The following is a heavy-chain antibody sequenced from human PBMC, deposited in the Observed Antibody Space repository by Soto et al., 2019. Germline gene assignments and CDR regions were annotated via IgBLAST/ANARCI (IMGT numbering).Heavy chain of an antibody. CDR2: IYYSGRT. Sequence: PSETLSLTCTVSGGSISSYYWSWIRQPPGKGLEWIGYIYYSGRTNYNPSLKSRVTISVDTSKNQFSLKLSSVTAADTAVYYCARIATSSSWYGGRAFDIWGQGTMVTVSS. V-gene: IGHV4-59*01. J-gene: IGHJ3*02. CDR3: ARIATSSSWYGGRAFDI. CDR1: GGSISSYY. D-gene: IGHD6-13*01.